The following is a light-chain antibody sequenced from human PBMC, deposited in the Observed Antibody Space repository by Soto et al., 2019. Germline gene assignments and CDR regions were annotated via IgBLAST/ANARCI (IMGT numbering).Light chain of an antibody. CDR2: GDH. CDR1: SSNIGSST. V-gene: IGLV1-44*01. CDR3: AAWDDSLNAVL. Sequence: QSVLTQPPSASGTPGQRVTISRSGSSSNIGSSTVSWYHQLPGSAPKLLIYGDHQRPSGIPDRFSGSKSGTSASLAISGLQSDDEADYYCAAWDDSLNAVLFGGGTKVTVL. J-gene: IGLJ2*01.